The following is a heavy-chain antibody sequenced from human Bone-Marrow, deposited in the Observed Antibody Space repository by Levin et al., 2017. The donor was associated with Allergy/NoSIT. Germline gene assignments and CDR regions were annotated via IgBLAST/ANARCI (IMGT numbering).Heavy chain of an antibody. D-gene: IGHD5-12*01. Sequence: KGLEWIGEINHSGTTNYKPSLRSRLTLSLDTSKNQFSLKLTSVTAADTAVYYCARSRWLRPKYFDYWGQGSLVAVSS. J-gene: IGHJ4*02. CDR3: ARSRWLRPKYFDY. V-gene: IGHV4-34*01. CDR2: INHSGTT.